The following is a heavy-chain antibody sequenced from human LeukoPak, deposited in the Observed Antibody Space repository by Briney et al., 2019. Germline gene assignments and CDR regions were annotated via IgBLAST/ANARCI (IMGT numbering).Heavy chain of an antibody. CDR2: ISTSGSTI. D-gene: IGHD2-21*02. CDR3: ARPDCSGDCYQPLD. CDR1: GFTFSSYA. Sequence: GGSLRLSCATSGFTFSSYAMSWVRQAPGKGLEWVSYISTSGSTIYYAESVKGRFTVSRDNAKNSLYLQMNSLRAEDTAVYYCARPDCSGDCYQPLDWGQGTLVTVSS. J-gene: IGHJ4*02. V-gene: IGHV3-48*01.